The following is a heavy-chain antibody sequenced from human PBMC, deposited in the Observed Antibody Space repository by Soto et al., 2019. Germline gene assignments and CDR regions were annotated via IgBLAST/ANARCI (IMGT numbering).Heavy chain of an antibody. CDR2: IYYSGST. CDR3: ARGAALGYYDLFVFDY. CDR1: GGSISSGGYY. V-gene: IGHV4-31*03. J-gene: IGHJ4*02. D-gene: IGHD3-9*01. Sequence: SETLSLTCTVSGGSISSGGYYWIWIRQHPGKGLEWIGDIYYSGSTYYNPSLKIRVTISVDTSQNQFFLKLSSVTAADTAVYSCARGAALGYYDLFVFDYCGQGTMVTVSS.